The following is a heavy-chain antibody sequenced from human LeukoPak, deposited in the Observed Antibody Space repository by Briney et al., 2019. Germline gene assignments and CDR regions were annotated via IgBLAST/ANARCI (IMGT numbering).Heavy chain of an antibody. D-gene: IGHD1-7*01. CDR1: GFTFSNYV. J-gene: IGHJ4*02. CDR3: ARSFFQWNYGSCLDS. V-gene: IGHV3-30*03. CDR2: IAHDGSNK. Sequence: GGSLTLSCAASGFTFSNYVMQWVRQTPGKGLEWVALIAHDGSNKYYADSVKGRFTISRENSKNMVYLQMSSLRPEDTAVYSCARSFFQWNYGSCLDSWGQGTLVTVSS.